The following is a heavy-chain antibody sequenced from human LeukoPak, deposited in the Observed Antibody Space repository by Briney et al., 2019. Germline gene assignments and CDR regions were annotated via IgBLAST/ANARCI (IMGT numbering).Heavy chain of an antibody. CDR3: ARSERVKGIFDF. D-gene: IGHD1-1*01. J-gene: IGHJ4*02. CDR1: GYTFTGHY. V-gene: IGHV1-2*02. Sequence: ASVKVSCKASGYTFTGHYMHWVRQAPGQGLEWMGWMNPNTGATDFAQMFQGRVTLTRDTSLTTAYMDLISLSSDDTAVYYCARSERVKGIFDFWGQGTLVTVSS. CDR2: MNPNTGAT.